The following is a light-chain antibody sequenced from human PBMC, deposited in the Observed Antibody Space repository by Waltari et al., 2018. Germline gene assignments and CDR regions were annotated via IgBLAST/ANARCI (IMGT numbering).Light chain of an antibody. V-gene: IGKV4-1*01. Sequence: DIVMTHSPDSLAMSLGERATINCKASQRVLYSSNNKNYLAWYQQKPGQPPKLLIYWASTRESGVPDRFSGSGSGTDFTLTISSLQAEDVAVYYCQQYYTTPYTFGQGTKLEIK. J-gene: IGKJ2*01. CDR1: QRVLYSSNNKNY. CDR2: WAS. CDR3: QQYYTTPYT.